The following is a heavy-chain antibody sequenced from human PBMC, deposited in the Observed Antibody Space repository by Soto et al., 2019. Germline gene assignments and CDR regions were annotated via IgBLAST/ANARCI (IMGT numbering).Heavy chain of an antibody. CDR2: ISSSGGST. CDR3: AKAQGGSYFDY. J-gene: IGHJ4*02. Sequence: EVQLLESGGGLVQPGGSLRLSCAASGFTFSSNAMSWVRQAPGKGLEWVSGISSSGGSTYYADSVKGRFTISRDNSKNKLYLQMNNLRAEDTAVYYCAKAQGGSYFDYWGQGTLVTVSS. V-gene: IGHV3-23*01. CDR1: GFTFSSNA. D-gene: IGHD2-15*01.